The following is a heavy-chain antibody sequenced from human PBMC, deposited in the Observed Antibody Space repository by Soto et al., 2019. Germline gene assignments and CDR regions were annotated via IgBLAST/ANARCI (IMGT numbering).Heavy chain of an antibody. D-gene: IGHD3-3*01. Sequence: GESLKISCKGSGYSFTSYWIGWVRQMPGKGLEWMGIIYPGDSDTRYSPSFQGQVTISADKSISTAYLQWSSLKASDTAMYYCARLGYYDFWTGYYHGMDVWGQGTTVTVSS. J-gene: IGHJ6*02. CDR2: IYPGDSDT. CDR1: GYSFTSYW. V-gene: IGHV5-51*01. CDR3: ARLGYYDFWTGYYHGMDV.